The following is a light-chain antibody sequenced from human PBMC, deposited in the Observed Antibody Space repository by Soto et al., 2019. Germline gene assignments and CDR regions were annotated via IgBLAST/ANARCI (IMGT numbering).Light chain of an antibody. V-gene: IGKV3-20*01. J-gene: IGKJ4*01. CDR3: HQYVESPPT. CDR1: QNVRKY. CDR2: GAG. Sequence: EVVLTQSPGTLSLSPGERVTVSCRASQNVRKYLAWYQQKPGQAPRLVIYGAGTRGTGVPDRFSGSGSGTDFTLTINSLESDDSAVYYCHQYVESPPTFGGGTKVEI.